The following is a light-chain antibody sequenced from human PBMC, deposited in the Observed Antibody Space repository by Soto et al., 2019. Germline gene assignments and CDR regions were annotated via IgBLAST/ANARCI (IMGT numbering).Light chain of an antibody. V-gene: IGLV2-14*01. CDR2: EVS. CDR1: SSDVGGYNY. J-gene: IGLJ1*01. CDR3: SSYTSSSTVYV. Sequence: QSALTQPASVSVSPGQSITISCTGTSSDVGGYNYVSWYQQHPGKAPKLMIYEVSNRPSGVSNRFSGSKSGNTASLTISGLQAEDEADYYCSSYTSSSTVYVFGTGTKLTVL.